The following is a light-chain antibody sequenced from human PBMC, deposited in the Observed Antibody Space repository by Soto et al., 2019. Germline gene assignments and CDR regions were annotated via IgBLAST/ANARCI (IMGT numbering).Light chain of an antibody. Sequence: QSALTQPASVSGSPGQSITISCTGTSRDIGASNYVSWYQQHPGKAPKVMIYEVSNRPSGVSNRFSGSKSGNTASLTISGLQAEDEADYYCSSYTANSVTLYVFGTGTELTVL. V-gene: IGLV2-14*01. CDR3: SSYTANSVTLYV. J-gene: IGLJ1*01. CDR1: SRDIGASNY. CDR2: EVS.